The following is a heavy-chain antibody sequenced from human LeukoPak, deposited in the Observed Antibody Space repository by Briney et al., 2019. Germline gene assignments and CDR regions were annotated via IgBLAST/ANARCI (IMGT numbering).Heavy chain of an antibody. Sequence: PSETLSLTCAVYGGSFSGYYWSWIRQPPGKGLEWIGEINHSGSTNYNPSLKSRVTISVDTSKNQFSLKVTSVTAADTAVYYCARDLMRGNEGFDYWGQGTLVPVSS. CDR3: ARDLMRGNEGFDY. CDR1: GGSFSGYY. V-gene: IGHV4-34*01. CDR2: INHSGST. J-gene: IGHJ4*02. D-gene: IGHD2-8*01.